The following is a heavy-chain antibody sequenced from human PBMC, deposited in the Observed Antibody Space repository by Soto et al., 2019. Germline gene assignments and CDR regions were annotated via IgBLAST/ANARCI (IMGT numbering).Heavy chain of an antibody. J-gene: IGHJ4*02. D-gene: IGHD5-18*01. V-gene: IGHV3-11*06. CDR1: GFTFSDSF. CDR2: IRSTTGYR. Sequence: GGSLRLSCVVSGFTFSDSFMSWIRQAPGKGLEWASTIRSTTGYRNYGASVRGRFIVSSDNAAKTLSLEMNDLRAEDTGVYYCARRGYTFGYDYWGQRVLVTVSS. CDR3: ARRGYTFGYDY.